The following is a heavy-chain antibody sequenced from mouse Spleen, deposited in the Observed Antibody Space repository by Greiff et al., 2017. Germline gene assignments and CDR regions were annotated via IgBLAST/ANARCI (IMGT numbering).Heavy chain of an antibody. D-gene: IGHD2-14*01. CDR1: GFTFSSYT. J-gene: IGHJ4*01. V-gene: IGHV5-9*04. CDR2: ISSGGGNT. CDR3: ARHGEVRRGYAMDY. Sequence: EVKLMESGGGLVKPGGSLKLSCAASGFTFSSYTMSWVRQTPAKRLEWVATISSGGGNTYYPDSVKGRFTISRDNARNTLYLQMSSLRSEDTAMYYCARHGEVRRGYAMDYWGQGTSVTVSS.